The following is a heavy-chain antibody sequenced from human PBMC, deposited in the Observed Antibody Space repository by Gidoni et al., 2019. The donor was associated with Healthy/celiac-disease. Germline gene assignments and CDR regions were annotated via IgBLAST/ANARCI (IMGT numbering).Heavy chain of an antibody. CDR1: GFAVTTAW. J-gene: IGHJ4*01. Sequence: EVQLGESGGGLVKPWGSRRLSYAARGFAVTTAWMRGVRQGPGKGLECVGRIKSKTDGGTTDYAAPVKGRFTISRDDSKTPLYLQMNSLKTEDTAVYYCTTDFLWFGELPNEWGHGTLVTVSS. CDR3: TTDFLWFGELPNE. D-gene: IGHD3-10*01. V-gene: IGHV3-15*01. CDR2: IKSKTDGGTT.